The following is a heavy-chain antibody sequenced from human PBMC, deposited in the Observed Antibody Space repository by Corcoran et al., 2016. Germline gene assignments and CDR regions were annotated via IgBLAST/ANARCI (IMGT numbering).Heavy chain of an antibody. CDR3: ASRMVRGVIKGQDY. CDR1: GFTVSSNY. V-gene: IGHV3-53*01. D-gene: IGHD3-10*01. J-gene: IGHJ4*02. Sequence: EVQLVESGGGLIQPGGSLRLSCAASGFTVSSNYMSWVRQAPGKGLEWVSVIYSGGSTYYADSVKGRFTISRDNSKNTLYLQMNSLRAEDTAVYYCASRMVRGVIKGQDYWGQGTLVTVSS. CDR2: IYSGGST.